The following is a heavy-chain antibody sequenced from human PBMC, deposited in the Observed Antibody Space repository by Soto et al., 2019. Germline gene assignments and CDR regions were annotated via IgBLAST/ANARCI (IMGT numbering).Heavy chain of an antibody. CDR3: TRGIGVYYYDSSGPTDY. Sequence: EVQLVESGGGLVQPGGSLKLSCAASGFTFSGSAMHWVRQASGKGLEWVGRIRSKANSYATAYAASVKGRFTISRDDSKNTAYLQMNSLKIEDTAVYYCTRGIGVYYYDSSGPTDYWGQGTLVTVSS. V-gene: IGHV3-73*02. J-gene: IGHJ4*02. D-gene: IGHD3-22*01. CDR2: IRSKANSYAT. CDR1: GFTFSGSA.